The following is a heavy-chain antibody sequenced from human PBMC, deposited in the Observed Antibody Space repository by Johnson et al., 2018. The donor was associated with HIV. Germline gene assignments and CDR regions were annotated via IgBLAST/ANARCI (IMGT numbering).Heavy chain of an antibody. J-gene: IGHJ3*02. Sequence: VQLVESGGGVVRPGGSLRLSCAASGFTFSDYYMSWIRQAPGKGLEWLGRIRSKTDGGTTDYAEPVKGRFTISRDDLKNTLYLQMNSLKSEDTAVYYCTALWAAAGDAFDIWGQGTMVTVSS. D-gene: IGHD6-13*01. CDR3: TALWAAAGDAFDI. CDR1: GFTFSDYY. CDR2: IRSKTDGGTT. V-gene: IGHV3-15*01.